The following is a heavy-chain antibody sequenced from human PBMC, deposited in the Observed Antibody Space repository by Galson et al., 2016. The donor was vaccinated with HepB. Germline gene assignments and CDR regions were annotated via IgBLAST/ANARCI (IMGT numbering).Heavy chain of an antibody. CDR1: GFTFSSYA. V-gene: IGHV3-23*01. CDR2: ICGGGDST. CDR3: AKGNIDYLPAAPYA. Sequence: SLRLPCAASGFTFSSYAMRWFRQAPGKGLDWVSSICGGGDSTFYADSVKGRFSISRDNSKDTLYLQLNSLRADDTAVYYCAKGNIDYLPAAPYAWGQGTLVTVSS. D-gene: IGHD2-2*01. J-gene: IGHJ5*02.